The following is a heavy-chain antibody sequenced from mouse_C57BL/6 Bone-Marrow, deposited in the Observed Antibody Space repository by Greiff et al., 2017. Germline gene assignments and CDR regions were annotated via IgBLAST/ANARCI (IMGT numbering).Heavy chain of an antibody. Sequence: DVMLVESEGGLVQPGSSMKLSCTASGFTFSDYYMAWVRQVPEKGLEWVANINYDGSSTYYLDSLKSRFILSRDNAKNILDLQMSRLKSEDTATYYCAREVYYYGYDGAWFAYWGQGTLVTVSA. J-gene: IGHJ3*01. CDR1: GFTFSDYY. V-gene: IGHV5-16*01. CDR2: INYDGSST. D-gene: IGHD2-2*01. CDR3: AREVYYYGYDGAWFAY.